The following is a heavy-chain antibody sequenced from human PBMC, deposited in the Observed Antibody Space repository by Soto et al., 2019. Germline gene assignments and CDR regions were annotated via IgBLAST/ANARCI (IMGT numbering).Heavy chain of an antibody. D-gene: IGHD3-22*01. V-gene: IGHV3-23*01. Sequence: GASLRLSFGASGFTFRSYALSWVRQAPGKGLEWVSAISGSGGSTYYADSVKGRFTISRDNSKNTLYLQMNSLRAEDTAVYYCAKESGDYYDSSGNDYWGQGP. CDR1: GFTFRSYA. J-gene: IGHJ4*02. CDR2: ISGSGGST. CDR3: AKESGDYYDSSGNDY.